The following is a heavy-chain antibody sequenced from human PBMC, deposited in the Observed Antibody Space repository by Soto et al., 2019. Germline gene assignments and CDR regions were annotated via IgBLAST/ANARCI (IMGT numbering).Heavy chain of an antibody. CDR3: ARWPQLEPRFDY. CDR2: IYYSGST. D-gene: IGHD1-1*01. Sequence: QVQLQESGPGLVKPSQTLSLTCTVSGGSISSGGYYWSWIRQHPGKGLEWIGYIYYSGSTYYNPSLKSRVTISGDPYKNQFSLKLSSVTAADTAVYYCARWPQLEPRFDYWGQGTLVTVSS. V-gene: IGHV4-31*03. CDR1: GGSISSGGYY. J-gene: IGHJ4*02.